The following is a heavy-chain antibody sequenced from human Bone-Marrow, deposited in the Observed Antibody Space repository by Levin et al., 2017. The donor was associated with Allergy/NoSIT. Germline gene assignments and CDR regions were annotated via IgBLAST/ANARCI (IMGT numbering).Heavy chain of an antibody. CDR3: ATAEENGSYFDY. CDR2: ISSDGSNK. Sequence: GESLKISCAASGFTFSSYIMHWVRQAPGKGLEWVTVISSDGSNKNYADSVKGRFTISRDNSKNTLYLQMNSLRAEDTAVYYCATAEENGSYFDYWGQGTLVTVSS. V-gene: IGHV3-30*04. D-gene: IGHD1-26*01. J-gene: IGHJ4*02. CDR1: GFTFSSYI.